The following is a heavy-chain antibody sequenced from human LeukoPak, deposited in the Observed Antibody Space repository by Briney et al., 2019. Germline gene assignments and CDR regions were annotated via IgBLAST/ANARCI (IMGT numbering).Heavy chain of an antibody. J-gene: IGHJ5*02. D-gene: IGHD3-22*01. CDR3: ASDISDSSGYYGWFDP. V-gene: IGHV4-34*01. Sequence: SETLSLTCAVYGGSFSGYYWSWIRQPPGKGLEWIGEINHSGSTNYNPSLKSRVTISVDTSKNQFSLKLSSVTAADTAVYYCASDISDSSGYYGWFDPWGQGTLVTVSS. CDR2: INHSGST. CDR1: GGSFSGYY.